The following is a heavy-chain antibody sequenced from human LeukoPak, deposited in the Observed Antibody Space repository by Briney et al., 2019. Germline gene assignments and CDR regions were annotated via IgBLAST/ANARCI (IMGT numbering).Heavy chain of an antibody. Sequence: GGSLRLSCAASGFTFSSYEMNWVRQAPGKGLECVSYISSSGSTIYYADSVKSRFTISRDNAKNSLYLQMNSLRAEDTAVYYCARANPPGISFFDYWGQGTLVTVSS. J-gene: IGHJ4*02. CDR1: GFTFSSYE. CDR3: ARANPPGISFFDY. D-gene: IGHD2-15*01. V-gene: IGHV3-48*03. CDR2: ISSSGSTI.